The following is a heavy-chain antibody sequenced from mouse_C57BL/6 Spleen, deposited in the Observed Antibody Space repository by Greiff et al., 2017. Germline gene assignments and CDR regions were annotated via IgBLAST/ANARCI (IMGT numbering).Heavy chain of an antibody. Sequence: EVQWVESGGGLVQPGGSLSLSCAASGFTFTDYYMSWVRQPPGKALEWLGFIRNKANGYTTEYSASVKGRFNISRDNSQSILYLQMNALRAEDSATYYCARVTTPYYFDYWGQGTTLTVSS. CDR2: IRNKANGYTT. CDR3: ARVTTPYYFDY. J-gene: IGHJ2*01. CDR1: GFTFTDYY. V-gene: IGHV7-3*01. D-gene: IGHD1-1*01.